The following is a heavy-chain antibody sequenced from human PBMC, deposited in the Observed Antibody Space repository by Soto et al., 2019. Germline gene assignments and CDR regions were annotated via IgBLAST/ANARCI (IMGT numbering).Heavy chain of an antibody. J-gene: IGHJ4*02. Sequence: EVQLVESGGGLVKPGGSLRLSCGAYGFTFRSYGMNWGRQAPGKGLEWVSSISSGSSFIYYADSVKGRFTISTDNAKNSLYLEMNSLRVEDTAVYYWARERHGSSYVDPGDYWGQGTLGAVSS. CDR2: ISSGSSFI. CDR1: GFTFRSYG. CDR3: ARERHGSSYVDPGDY. D-gene: IGHD1-26*01. V-gene: IGHV3-21*01.